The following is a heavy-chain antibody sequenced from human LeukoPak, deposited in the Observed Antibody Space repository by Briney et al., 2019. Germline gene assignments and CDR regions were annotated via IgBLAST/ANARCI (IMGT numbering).Heavy chain of an antibody. V-gene: IGHV3-30*03. CDR3: ARPDGDYYYGSGSYFHY. J-gene: IGHJ4*02. D-gene: IGHD3-10*01. CDR1: GFTFSSYG. CDR2: ISYDGSNK. Sequence: GRSPRLSCAASGFTFSSYGMHWVRQAPGKGLEWVAVISYDGSNKYYADSVKGRFTISRDNAKNSLYLQMNSLRAEDTAVYYCARPDGDYYYGSGSYFHYWGQGTLVTVSS.